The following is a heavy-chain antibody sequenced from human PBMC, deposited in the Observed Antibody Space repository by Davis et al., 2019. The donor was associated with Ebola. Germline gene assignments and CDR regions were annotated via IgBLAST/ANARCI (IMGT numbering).Heavy chain of an antibody. D-gene: IGHD3-16*01. J-gene: IGHJ6*02. CDR2: INQDGTKE. CDR3: ARFFSARTFRSKSYYYYGMDV. CDR1: GFTFRNYW. V-gene: IGHV3-7*03. Sequence: GGSLRLSCAVSGFTFRNYWMSWVRQAPGKGLEWVANINQDGTKEYYVDSVEGRFTISRDNAKNSLSLQMNSLRAEDTAVYYCARFFSARTFRSKSYYYYGMDVWGQGTTVTVSS.